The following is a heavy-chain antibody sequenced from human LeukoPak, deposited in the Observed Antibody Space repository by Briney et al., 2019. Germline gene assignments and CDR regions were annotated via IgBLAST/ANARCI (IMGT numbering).Heavy chain of an antibody. J-gene: IGHJ4*02. Sequence: GRSLRLPCAASGFTFSSYGMHWVRQAPGKGLEWVAIIWYDGSNEDYADSVKGRFTISRDNSKNTLYLQMNSLRAEDTAVYYCATETRDRNFDYWGQGTLVTVSS. V-gene: IGHV3-33*01. CDR3: ATETRDRNFDY. CDR1: GFTFSSYG. CDR2: IWYDGSNE. D-gene: IGHD2-15*01.